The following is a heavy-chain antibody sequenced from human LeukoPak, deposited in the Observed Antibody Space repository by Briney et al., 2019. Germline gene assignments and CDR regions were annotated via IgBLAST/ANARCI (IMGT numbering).Heavy chain of an antibody. Sequence: SETLSLTCTVSGGSISSYYWSWIRQPPGKGLEWIGYIYYSGSTNYNPSLKSRVTISVDTSKNQFSLKLSSVTAADTAVCYCAGGDPNWFDPWGQGTLVTVSS. CDR2: IYYSGST. J-gene: IGHJ5*02. CDR1: GGSISSYY. CDR3: AGGDPNWFDP. V-gene: IGHV4-59*01. D-gene: IGHD2-21*02.